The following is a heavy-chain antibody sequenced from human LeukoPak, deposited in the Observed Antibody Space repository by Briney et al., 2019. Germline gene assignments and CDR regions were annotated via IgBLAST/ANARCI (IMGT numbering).Heavy chain of an antibody. V-gene: IGHV4-59*01. Sequence: SETLSLTCTVSGGSISSYFWSWIRQSPGQGLEWIGYAYFNGITNYNPSLKSRVTISVDTSKNQFSLRLSSVTAADTAVYYCARDEGSPGALDHWGQGTLVTVSS. CDR2: AYFNGIT. CDR3: ARDEGSPGALDH. J-gene: IGHJ4*02. D-gene: IGHD3-10*01. CDR1: GGSISSYF.